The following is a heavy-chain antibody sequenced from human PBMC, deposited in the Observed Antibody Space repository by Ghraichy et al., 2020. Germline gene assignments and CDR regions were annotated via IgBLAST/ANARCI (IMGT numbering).Heavy chain of an antibody. CDR1: GFTFSSHG. CDR3: ARLVGARGGYFDY. V-gene: IGHV3-33*01. CDR2: IWYDGSNK. D-gene: IGHD1-26*01. Sequence: GGSLRLSCAASGFTFSSHGMHWVRQAPGKGLEWVAVIWYDGSNKYYADSVKGRFTISRDNSKNTLYLQMDSLRAEDTAVYYCARLVGARGGYFDYWGQGTLVTVSS. J-gene: IGHJ4*02.